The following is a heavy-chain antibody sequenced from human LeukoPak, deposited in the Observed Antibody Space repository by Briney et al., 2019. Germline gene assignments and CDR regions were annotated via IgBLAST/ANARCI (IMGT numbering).Heavy chain of an antibody. V-gene: IGHV1-18*01. CDR1: GYTFTSYG. CDR3: ARVVDTAMVRYYYYYMDV. Sequence: ASVKVSCKASGYTFTSYGISWVRQAPGQGLEWMGSISAYNGNTNYAQKLQGRVTMTTDTSTSTAYMELRSLRSDDTAVYYCARVVDTAMVRYYYYYMDVWGKGTTVTVSS. CDR2: ISAYNGNT. D-gene: IGHD5-18*01. J-gene: IGHJ6*03.